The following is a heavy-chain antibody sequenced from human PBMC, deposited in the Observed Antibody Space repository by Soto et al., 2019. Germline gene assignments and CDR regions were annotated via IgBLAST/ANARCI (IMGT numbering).Heavy chain of an antibody. CDR2: INHSGST. J-gene: IGHJ3*02. Sequence: QVQLQQWGAGLLKPSETLSLTCAVYGGSFSGYYWSWIRQPPGKGLEWIGEINHSGSTNYNPSLNSRVTISVDTSKNQFSLKLSSVTAADTAVYDCARGTHYADINLMRAFDIWGQGTMVTVSS. D-gene: IGHD3-22*01. V-gene: IGHV4-34*01. CDR3: ARGTHYADINLMRAFDI. CDR1: GGSFSGYY.